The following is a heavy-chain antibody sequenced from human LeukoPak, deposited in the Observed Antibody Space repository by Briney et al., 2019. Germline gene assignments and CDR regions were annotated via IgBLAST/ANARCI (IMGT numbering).Heavy chain of an antibody. CDR1: RFTFSSYA. V-gene: IGHV3-23*01. Sequence: PGGSLRLSCAASRFTFSSYAMSWVRQAPGKGLEWVSAISGSGGSTYYADSVKGRFTISRDNSENTLYLQMNSLRAEDTAVYYCAKVGTAAATNRYYYYYGMDVWGQGTTVTVSS. CDR2: ISGSGGST. CDR3: AKVGTAAATNRYYYYYGMDV. D-gene: IGHD6-13*01. J-gene: IGHJ6*02.